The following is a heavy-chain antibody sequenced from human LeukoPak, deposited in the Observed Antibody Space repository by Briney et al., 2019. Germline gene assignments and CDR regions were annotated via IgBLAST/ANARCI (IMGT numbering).Heavy chain of an antibody. V-gene: IGHV3-23*01. D-gene: IGHD6-13*01. CDR3: AKVGSSMSFYYYYGLDV. CDR1: GFSFSNYA. CDR2: ISGSGGTT. Sequence: GGSLRLSCAASGFSFSNYAMSWVRQAPGKGLEWVSAISGSGGTTNYADSVKGRFTISRDNSKNTLYLQMDSLRAEDAAVYYCAKVGSSMSFYYYYGLDVWGQGTTVTVSS. J-gene: IGHJ6*02.